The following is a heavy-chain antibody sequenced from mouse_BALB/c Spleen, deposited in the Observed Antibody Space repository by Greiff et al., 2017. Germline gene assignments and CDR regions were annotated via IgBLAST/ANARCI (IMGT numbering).Heavy chain of an antibody. V-gene: IGHV5-17*02. CDR1: GFTFSSFG. CDR2: ISSGSSTI. J-gene: IGHJ4*01. D-gene: IGHD6-2*01. Sequence: EVKLVESGGGLVQPGGSRKLSCAASGFTFSSFGMHWVRQAPEKGLEWVAYISSGSSTIYYADTVKGRFTISRDNPKNTLFLQMTSLRSEDTAMYYCARGRVSLDYWGQGTSVTVSS. CDR3: ARGRVSLDY.